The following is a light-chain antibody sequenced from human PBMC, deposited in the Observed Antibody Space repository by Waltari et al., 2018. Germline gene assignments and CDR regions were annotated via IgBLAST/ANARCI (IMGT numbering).Light chain of an antibody. V-gene: IGKV1-5*03. J-gene: IGKJ1*01. Sequence: DIQMTQSPSTLSASVGDRVTVTCRASQSISSWLAWYQQKPGKAPKLLVYKACILQSGVPSRFSGSGSGTEFTLTISSLQPDDFATYYCQQYNGYPRTFGQGTKVEIK. CDR1: QSISSW. CDR3: QQYNGYPRT. CDR2: KAC.